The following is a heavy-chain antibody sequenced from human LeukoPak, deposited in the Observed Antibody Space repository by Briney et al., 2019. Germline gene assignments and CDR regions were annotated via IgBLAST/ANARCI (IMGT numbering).Heavy chain of an antibody. CDR2: INPNSGGT. D-gene: IGHD2-2*01. J-gene: IGHJ4*02. V-gene: IGHV1-2*02. CDR3: ARTLRVVPVSVLGY. Sequence: GASVKVSCKASGYTLTGYYMHWVRHAPGQGLEWMGWINPNSGGTNYAQKFQGRVTMTRGTSISTAYMELSRLRSDDTAVYYCARTLRVVPVSVLGYWGQGTLVTVSS. CDR1: GYTLTGYY.